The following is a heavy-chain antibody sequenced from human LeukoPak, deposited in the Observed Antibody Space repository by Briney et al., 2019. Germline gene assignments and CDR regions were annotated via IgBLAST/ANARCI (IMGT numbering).Heavy chain of an antibody. CDR2: INIDGTST. CDR1: GFTFSSYW. D-gene: IGHD6-13*01. CDR3: VRGRAAAGTLHMDV. V-gene: IGHV3-74*01. J-gene: IGHJ6*03. Sequence: GESLRLSCAASGFTFSSYWMLWVRQAPGKGLVWVSRINIDGTSTTYADSVKGRFTISRDNAKDTVYLQMNSLRAEDTAVYYCVRGRAAAGTLHMDVWGKGTTVTVSS.